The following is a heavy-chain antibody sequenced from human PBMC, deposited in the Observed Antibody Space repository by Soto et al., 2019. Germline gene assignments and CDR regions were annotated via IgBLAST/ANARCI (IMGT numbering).Heavy chain of an antibody. D-gene: IGHD2-21*02. J-gene: IGHJ4*02. Sequence: QVYLVQSGAEVKKPGSSVKISGKASGGIFSSNTINWVRQAAGQGLEWMGGIIPLFGTANYAEKFQGRVTITADKSTKTEYMELTSLRSEDTAVYSCASKAACGGDCYAFDSWGQGTLVTVSS. V-gene: IGHV1-69*06. CDR1: GGIFSSNT. CDR3: ASKAACGGDCYAFDS. CDR2: IIPLFGTA.